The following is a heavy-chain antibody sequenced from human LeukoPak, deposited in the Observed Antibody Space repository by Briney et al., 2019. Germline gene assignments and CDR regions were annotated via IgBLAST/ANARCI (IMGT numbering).Heavy chain of an antibody. D-gene: IGHD3-10*01. V-gene: IGHV3-21*01. Sequence: GGSLRHSCTASGFTFSSYGLNWVRQAPGKGLEWVSFIDTSGSYIYYGDSVKGRVTISRDNAKNSLYLQMNGLRAEDTAVYYCARGRSITLLRGVAMSDGFDVWGQGAMVTVSS. J-gene: IGHJ3*01. CDR3: ARGRSITLLRGVAMSDGFDV. CDR2: IDTSGSYI. CDR1: GFTFSSYG.